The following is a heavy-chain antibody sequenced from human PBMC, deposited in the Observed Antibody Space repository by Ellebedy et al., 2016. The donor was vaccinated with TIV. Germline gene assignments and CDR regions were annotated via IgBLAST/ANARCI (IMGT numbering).Heavy chain of an antibody. CDR3: AKDLLALSEHGSSWYGEPY. CDR1: GFTFSNYV. D-gene: IGHD6-13*01. V-gene: IGHV3-23*01. CDR2: IHTSGHDT. J-gene: IGHJ4*02. Sequence: PGGSLRLSCVASGFTFSNYVMSWVRQAPGKGLEWVSGIHTSGHDTYYADSVKGRFTISRDNSKSTMYLQMNTLRAEDTAVYYCAKDLLALSEHGSSWYGEPYWGQGTLVTVSS.